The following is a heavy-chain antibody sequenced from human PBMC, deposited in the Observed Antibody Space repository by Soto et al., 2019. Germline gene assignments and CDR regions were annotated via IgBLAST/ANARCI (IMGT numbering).Heavy chain of an antibody. CDR3: ARGFSLDY. CDR2: ISSSSTI. Sequence: GGSLRLSCAASGFTFSTYSMNWVRQTPGKGLEWVSYISSSSTIYYADSVKGRFTISRDNAKNSLYLQMNSLRAEDTAVYYCARGFSLDYWGQGTLVTVSS. CDR1: GFTFSTYS. V-gene: IGHV3-48*01. J-gene: IGHJ4*02.